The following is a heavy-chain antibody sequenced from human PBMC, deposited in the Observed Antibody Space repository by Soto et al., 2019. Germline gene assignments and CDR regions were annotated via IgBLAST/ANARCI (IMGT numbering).Heavy chain of an antibody. J-gene: IGHJ5*02. Sequence: QVQLVESGGGVVQPGTSLRLSCAASGFTFSSYGMHWVRQAPGKGLEWVAVISYDGSNKYYADSVKGRFTISRDNAKNTRYLQTNSLRAEDTAVYYCAKDGRTTPIVVNWFDPWGQGTLVTVSS. D-gene: IGHD1-26*01. CDR3: AKDGRTTPIVVNWFDP. CDR1: GFTFSSYG. CDR2: ISYDGSNK. V-gene: IGHV3-30*18.